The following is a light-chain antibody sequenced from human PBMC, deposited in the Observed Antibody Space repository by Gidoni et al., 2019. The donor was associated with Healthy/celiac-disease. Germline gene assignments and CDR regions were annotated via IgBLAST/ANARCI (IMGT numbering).Light chain of an antibody. V-gene: IGKV1-8*01. CDR2: AAS. CDR3: QQYYSYPPT. CDR1: QGISSY. J-gene: IGKJ2*01. Sequence: AIRMTQSPSSFSASTGDRVTITCRANQGISSYLAWYQQKPGKAPKLLIYAASTLQSGVPSWFSGSGSGTVFTLTISCLQSEDFATYCCQQYYSYPPTFGQGTKLEIK.